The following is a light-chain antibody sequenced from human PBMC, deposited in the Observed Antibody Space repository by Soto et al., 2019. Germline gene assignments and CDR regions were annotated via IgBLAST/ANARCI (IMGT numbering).Light chain of an antibody. Sequence: VMTQSPATLSVSLGDRATLSCRASQSVSSNLAWYQQKPGQAPRLLIYGASTRATGIPARFSGSGSGTEFTLTISSLQSEDFAVYYCQQYNIWPLTFGGGTKVDIK. V-gene: IGKV3-15*01. CDR2: GAS. CDR1: QSVSSN. CDR3: QQYNIWPLT. J-gene: IGKJ4*01.